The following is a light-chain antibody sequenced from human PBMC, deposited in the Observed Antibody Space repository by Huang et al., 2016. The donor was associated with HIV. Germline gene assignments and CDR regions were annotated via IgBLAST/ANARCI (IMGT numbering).Light chain of an antibody. CDR3: QQTDSAPFT. Sequence: DIQMTQSPSSLSASVGDRVIITCRASQSISKYLHWYQQRPGEAPKLLIYAASSLHSGVPSRFSGSGSGTDFTHTISSLQSDDFATYYCQQTDSAPFTFGPGTRVDIK. CDR1: QSISKY. V-gene: IGKV1-39*01. CDR2: AAS. J-gene: IGKJ3*01.